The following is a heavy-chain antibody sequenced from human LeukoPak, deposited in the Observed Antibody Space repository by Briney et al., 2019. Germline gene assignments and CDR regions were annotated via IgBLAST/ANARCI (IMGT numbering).Heavy chain of an antibody. CDR2: RNEDGNKK. CDR3: ARGCTSSSCYDY. Sequence: GGSLRLSCTASGFTFRRYWMGWARQAPGKGLEWVANRNEDGNKKYYVDSVKGRFTISRDNSKNSLYLQMNSLRVEDTAVYYCARGCTSSSCYDYWGQGTLVTVSS. D-gene: IGHD2-2*01. CDR1: GFTFRRYW. V-gene: IGHV3-7*01. J-gene: IGHJ4*02.